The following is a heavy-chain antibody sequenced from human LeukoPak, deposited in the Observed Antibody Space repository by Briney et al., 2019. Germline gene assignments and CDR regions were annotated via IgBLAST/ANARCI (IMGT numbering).Heavy chain of an antibody. D-gene: IGHD3-9*01. CDR2: IGPNGAST. J-gene: IGHJ4*02. CDR1: GFTFSNHF. V-gene: IGHV3-64D*06. CDR3: VKDLTGTWSFDY. Sequence: SGVTLRLSCSTSGFTFSNHFMHWVRQAPGKGLESVSSIGPNGASTLYADSVNGRFTISRDNSKNALYLQLTSLRLEDTALYYCVKDLTGTWSFDYWGQGTLVTVSS.